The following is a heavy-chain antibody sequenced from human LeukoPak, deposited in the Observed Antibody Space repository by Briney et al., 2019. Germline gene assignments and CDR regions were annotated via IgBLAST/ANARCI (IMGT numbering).Heavy chain of an antibody. CDR1: GFTFSSYA. CDR3: ARSGSAYCGGDCSGGLDY. V-gene: IGHV3-23*01. D-gene: IGHD2-21*02. J-gene: IGHJ4*02. CDR2: ISGSGSST. Sequence: GGSLRLSCAASGFTFSSYAMSWVRQAPGKGLEWVSVISGSGSSTSYADSVKGRFTISRDNSKNTLYLQMNSLRAEDTAVYYCARSGSAYCGGDCSGGLDYWGQGTLVTVSS.